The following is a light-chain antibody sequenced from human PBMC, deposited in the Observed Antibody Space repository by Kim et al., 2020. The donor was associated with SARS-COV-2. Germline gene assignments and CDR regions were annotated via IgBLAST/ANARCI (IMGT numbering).Light chain of an antibody. V-gene: IGLV2-11*01. CDR1: NNDVGGDKF. CDR2: EVS. Sequence: GTSVTTACTGTNNDVGGDKFVSWYQQHPGKAPKLMIYEVSERPSGVPDRFSGYKSDNTASLTISGLQAEDEADYYCCSYAGNYMVVFGGGTKVTVL. CDR3: CSYAGNYMVV. J-gene: IGLJ2*01.